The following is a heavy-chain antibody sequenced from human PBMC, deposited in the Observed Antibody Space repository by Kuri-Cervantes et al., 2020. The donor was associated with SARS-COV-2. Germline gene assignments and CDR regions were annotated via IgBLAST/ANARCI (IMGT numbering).Heavy chain of an antibody. J-gene: IGHJ4*02. CDR2: IYYSGTT. V-gene: IGHV4-30-4*02. CDR1: SDSIGSGEYY. Sequence: SDILCPTFPASSDSIGSGEYYCHWIRQPPGKGLEWIGFIYYSGTTSYNPSLKSRVTMSVDTSKNQFSLKLSSVTAAETAVYYCARDRISGYLYFLEYWGRGTLVTVSS. CDR3: ARDRISGYLYFLEY. D-gene: IGHD5-12*01.